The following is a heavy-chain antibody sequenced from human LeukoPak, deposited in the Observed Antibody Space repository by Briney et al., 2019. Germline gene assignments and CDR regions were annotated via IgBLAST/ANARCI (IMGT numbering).Heavy chain of an antibody. V-gene: IGHV1-69*04. D-gene: IGHD4-23*01. CDR1: GGTFSSYA. Sequence: SVKVSCKASGGTFSSYAISWVRQAPGQGLEWMGRIIPILGIANYAQKFQGRVMITADKSTSTAYMELSSLRSEDTAVYYCALSTVVTPFVPGYWGQGTLVTVSS. CDR2: IIPILGIA. J-gene: IGHJ4*02. CDR3: ALSTVVTPFVPGY.